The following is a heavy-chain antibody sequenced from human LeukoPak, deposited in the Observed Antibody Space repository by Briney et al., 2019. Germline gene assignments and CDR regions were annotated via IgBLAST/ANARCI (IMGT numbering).Heavy chain of an antibody. CDR2: ISGSGGST. J-gene: IGHJ4*02. D-gene: IGHD6-19*01. Sequence: GSLRLSCAASGFTFSSYAMSWVRQAPGKGLEWVSAISGSGGSTYYADSVKGRFTISRDNSKNTLYLQMNSLRAEDTAVYYCAKADSSGWYIDYWGQGTLVTVSS. CDR3: AKADSSGWYIDY. V-gene: IGHV3-23*01. CDR1: GFTFSSYA.